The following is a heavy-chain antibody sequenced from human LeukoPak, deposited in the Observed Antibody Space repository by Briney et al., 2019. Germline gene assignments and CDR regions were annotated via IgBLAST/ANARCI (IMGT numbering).Heavy chain of an antibody. Sequence: SETPSLTCTVSGGSISSYYWTWIRQPPGKGLEWIGHIYYSGSTEYNPSLKSRVTISVDTSKNHFSLKLSSVTAADTAVYYCARDKGWDLLGRGGPGYMDVWGKGTTVTVSS. J-gene: IGHJ6*03. CDR1: GGSISSYY. V-gene: IGHV4-59*01. CDR2: IYYSGST. D-gene: IGHD1-26*01. CDR3: ARDKGWDLLGRGGPGYMDV.